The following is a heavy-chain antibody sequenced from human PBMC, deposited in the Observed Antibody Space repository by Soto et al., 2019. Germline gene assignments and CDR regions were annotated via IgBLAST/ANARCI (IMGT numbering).Heavy chain of an antibody. V-gene: IGHV3-21*01. CDR1: GFTFSSYS. Sequence: EVQLVESGGGLVKPGGSLRLSCAASGFTFSSYSMNWVRQAPGKGLEWVSSITTSTNYIYYADSVKGRFTISRDNAKNSLYLQMNSLSAEDTAVYYCASSRGYRFDYWGQGTLVTVSS. D-gene: IGHD5-18*01. CDR3: ASSRGYRFDY. CDR2: ITTSTNYI. J-gene: IGHJ4*02.